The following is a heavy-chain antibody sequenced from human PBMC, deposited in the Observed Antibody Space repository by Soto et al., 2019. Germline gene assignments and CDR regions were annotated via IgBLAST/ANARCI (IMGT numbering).Heavy chain of an antibody. J-gene: IGHJ4*02. CDR1: GKSLSGYY. CDR2: INHSGNT. D-gene: IGHD1-26*01. CDR3: ARHHVRGRTIAGAAEF. V-gene: IGHV4-34*01. Sequence: SETLSLTCAVYGKSLSGYYWSWIRQPPGKALEWIGEINHSGNTNYNPSLKSRVTISVDTSKNQLFLNLSSVTAADTATYYCARHHVRGRTIAGAAEFWGQGTLVTVSS.